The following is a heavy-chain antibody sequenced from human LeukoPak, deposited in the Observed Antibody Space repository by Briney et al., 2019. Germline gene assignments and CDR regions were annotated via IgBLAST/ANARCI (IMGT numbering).Heavy chain of an antibody. Sequence: SETLSLTCTVSGGSISSSSYYWGWIRQPPGKGLEWIGSIYYSGSTYYNPSLKSRVTISVDTSKNQFSLKLSSVTAADTAVYYCASFLYYDIWTDKGHAFDIWGQGTMVTVSS. CDR3: ASFLYYDIWTDKGHAFDI. CDR2: IYYSGST. D-gene: IGHD3-9*01. V-gene: IGHV4-39*01. J-gene: IGHJ3*02. CDR1: GGSISSSSYY.